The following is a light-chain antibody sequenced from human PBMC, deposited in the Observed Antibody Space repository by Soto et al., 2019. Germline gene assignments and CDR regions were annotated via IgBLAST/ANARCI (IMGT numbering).Light chain of an antibody. CDR2: EVS. V-gene: IGLV2-14*01. Sequence: QSALTQPASVSGSPGQSITISCTGTSSDVGGYNYVSWYQQHPGKAPKLIIYEVSYRPSGVSNRFSGSKSGYTASLTISGLQAEDEADYYCSSYTMTNTLVFGGGTKLTVL. CDR3: SSYTMTNTLV. CDR1: SSDVGGYNY. J-gene: IGLJ3*02.